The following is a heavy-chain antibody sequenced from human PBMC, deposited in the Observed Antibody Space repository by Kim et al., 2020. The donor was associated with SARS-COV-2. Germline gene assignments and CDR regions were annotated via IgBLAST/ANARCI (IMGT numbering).Heavy chain of an antibody. J-gene: IGHJ6*02. CDR2: IYYSGST. Sequence: SETLSLTCTVSGGSISSYYWSWIRQPPGKGLEWIGYIYYSGSTNYNPSLKSRVTISVDTSKNQFSLKLSSVTAADTAVYYCARDIGNSSPLYYYYYGMDVWGQGTTVTVSS. V-gene: IGHV4-59*13. CDR3: ARDIGNSSPLYYYYYGMDV. CDR1: GGSISSYY. D-gene: IGHD4-4*01.